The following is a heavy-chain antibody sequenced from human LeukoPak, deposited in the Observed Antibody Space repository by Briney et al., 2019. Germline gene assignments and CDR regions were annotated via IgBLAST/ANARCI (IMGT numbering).Heavy chain of an antibody. CDR2: VDPEDGET. CDR1: GYTFTDYY. J-gene: IGHJ4*02. V-gene: IGHV1-69-2*01. D-gene: IGHD5-24*01. CDR3: ATVGDGYNSSPGDVDY. Sequence: ASVKVSCKVSGYTFTDYYMHRVQQAPGQGLEWMGLVDPEDGETMYAEKFQGRVTITADTSTDTAYMELSSLRSEDTAVYYCATVGDGYNSSPGDVDYWGQGTLVTVSS.